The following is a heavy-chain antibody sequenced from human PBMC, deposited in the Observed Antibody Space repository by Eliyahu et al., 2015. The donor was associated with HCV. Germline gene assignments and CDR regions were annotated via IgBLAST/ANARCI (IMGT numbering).Heavy chain of an antibody. CDR1: GFTFSKAW. CDR2: IKSKTDGGTT. CDR3: TTGAPGGFDYYLDV. D-gene: IGHD3-10*01. J-gene: IGHJ6*03. Sequence: EVQLVESGGGLVKPGGSLRLSCAASGFTFSKAWMSWVRQGPGEGGGWIGRIKSKTDGGTTDYAAPVKGRFTISRDDSKSTLYLQMNSLKTEDTAVYYCTTGAPGGFDYYLDVWGQGTTVTVSS. V-gene: IGHV3-15*01.